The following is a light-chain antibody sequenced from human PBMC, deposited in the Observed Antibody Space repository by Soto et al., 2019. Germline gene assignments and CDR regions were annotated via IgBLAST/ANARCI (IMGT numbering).Light chain of an antibody. J-gene: IGLJ1*01. CDR1: KLGDKY. CDR3: QAWDSTKGV. CDR2: QNN. V-gene: IGLV3-1*01. Sequence: SYELTQPPSVSVSPGQTASITCSGDKLGDKYASWYQQRPGQSPVLVIYQNNIRPSGIPDRFSGSNSGNTATLTISGTQAMDEADYYCQAWDSTKGVFGSGTKVTVL.